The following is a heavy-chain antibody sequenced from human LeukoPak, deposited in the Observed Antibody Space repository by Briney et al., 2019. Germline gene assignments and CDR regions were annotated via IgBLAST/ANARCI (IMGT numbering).Heavy chain of an antibody. D-gene: IGHD3-3*01. Sequence: GGSLRLSCAASGFTLRDFEVHWVRQAPGKGLEWVALISSGSEKYYADSVKGRFTISRDNSKNMLYLQMNSLRADDTAVYYCARDLELSAVYYFDSWGQGTLVIVSP. CDR1: GFTLRDFE. J-gene: IGHJ4*02. CDR2: ISSGSEK. V-gene: IGHV3-30*04. CDR3: ARDLELSAVYYFDS.